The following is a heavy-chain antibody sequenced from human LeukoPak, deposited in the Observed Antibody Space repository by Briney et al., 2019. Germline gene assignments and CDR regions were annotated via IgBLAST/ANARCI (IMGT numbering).Heavy chain of an antibody. CDR2: TNPNSGGT. CDR1: GYTFTGHY. CDR3: ARGGGSGSHFDY. V-gene: IGHV1-2*02. Sequence: ASVKVSCKASGYTFTGHYMHWVRQAPGQGLEWMGWTNPNSGGTNYAQKFQGRVTMTRDTSISTAYMELSRLRSDDTAVYYCARGGGSGSHFDYWGQGTLVTVSS. D-gene: IGHD3-10*01. J-gene: IGHJ4*02.